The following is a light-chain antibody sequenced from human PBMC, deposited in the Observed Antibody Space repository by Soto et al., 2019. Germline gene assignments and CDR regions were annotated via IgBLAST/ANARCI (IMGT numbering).Light chain of an antibody. Sequence: DIQITQSPSTLSASVGDIVSITCRAIQSITTWLAWYQQKPWKAPKLLIYKAINLQSGVPSRFSGSGSGKEFTLTIRSLQPDDFGTYYCQRYNDYQYVFGQGTKLDMK. CDR2: KAI. CDR1: QSITTW. V-gene: IGKV1-5*03. CDR3: QRYNDYQYV. J-gene: IGKJ2*01.